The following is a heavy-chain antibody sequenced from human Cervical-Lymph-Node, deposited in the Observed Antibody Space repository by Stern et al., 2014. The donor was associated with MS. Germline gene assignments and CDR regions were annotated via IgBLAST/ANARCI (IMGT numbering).Heavy chain of an antibody. V-gene: IGHV4-59*11. Sequence: QLQLQESGPGLVKPSETLSLTCTVSGGSISSHYWCWIRQPPGQGLEWIGFIFYSGSTNYNPSLKSRVTISVDSSKKHFSLKLRSVTAADTAVYYCTRGDFWSGSDYWGQGTLVTVSS. D-gene: IGHD3-3*01. CDR1: GGSISSHY. CDR3: TRGDFWSGSDY. CDR2: IFYSGST. J-gene: IGHJ4*02.